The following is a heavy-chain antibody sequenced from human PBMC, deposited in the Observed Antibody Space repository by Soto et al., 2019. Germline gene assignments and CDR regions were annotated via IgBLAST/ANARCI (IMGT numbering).Heavy chain of an antibody. Sequence: EVQLVESGGGLVKPGGSLRLSCAASGFTLSSYSMNWVRQAPGKGLEWVSCISSSSTYIYYGDSVKGRFTISRDNAKNSLYLQMNSLRVEDTAVYYCATFQVRATVTSPDVFDIWGQGTMVTVSS. CDR1: GFTLSSYS. CDR3: ATFQVRATVTSPDVFDI. CDR2: ISSSSTYI. D-gene: IGHD4-17*01. V-gene: IGHV3-21*01. J-gene: IGHJ3*02.